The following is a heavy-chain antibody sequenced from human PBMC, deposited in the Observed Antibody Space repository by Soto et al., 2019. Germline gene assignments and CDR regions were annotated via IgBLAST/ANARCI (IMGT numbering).Heavy chain of an antibody. CDR3: ARTSLGYGSGSSNMDV. CDR1: GGSISSGDYY. V-gene: IGHV4-30-4*01. Sequence: PSETLYLSCTVSGGSISSGDYYWSWIRQPPGKGLEWIGYIYYSGSTYYNPSLKSRVTISVDTSKNQFSLKLSSVTAADTAVYYCARTSLGYGSGSSNMDVWGQGTTVTVSS. J-gene: IGHJ6*02. CDR2: IYYSGST. D-gene: IGHD3-10*01.